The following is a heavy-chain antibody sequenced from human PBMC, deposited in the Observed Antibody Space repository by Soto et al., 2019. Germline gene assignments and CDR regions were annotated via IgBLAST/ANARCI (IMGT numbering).Heavy chain of an antibody. CDR1: GITFSSHG. D-gene: IGHD5-12*01. Sequence: GGSLRLSCEASGITFSSHGMHWVRQAPGKGLEWVAVISYHGSGKYYADSVKGRFTISRDNSNNMLYLQMNGLRAEDSAVYYCAKDRRGHRDGYNFGEYFHHWGQGTLVTVSS. CDR2: ISYHGSGK. V-gene: IGHV3-30*18. CDR3: AKDRRGHRDGYNFGEYFHH. J-gene: IGHJ1*01.